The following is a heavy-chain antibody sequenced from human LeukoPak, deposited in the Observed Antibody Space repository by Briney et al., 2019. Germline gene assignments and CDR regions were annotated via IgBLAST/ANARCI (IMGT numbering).Heavy chain of an antibody. V-gene: IGHV1-2*04. J-gene: IGHJ6*02. CDR3: ARNSPLGNYYYGMDV. CDR2: INPNSGGT. CDR1: GYTFTSYD. D-gene: IGHD4-23*01. Sequence: ASVKVSCKASGYTFTSYDINWVRQATGQGLEWMGWINPNSGGTNYAQKFQGWVTMTRDTSISTAYMELSRLRSDDTAVYYCARNSPLGNYYYGMDVWGQGTTVTVSS.